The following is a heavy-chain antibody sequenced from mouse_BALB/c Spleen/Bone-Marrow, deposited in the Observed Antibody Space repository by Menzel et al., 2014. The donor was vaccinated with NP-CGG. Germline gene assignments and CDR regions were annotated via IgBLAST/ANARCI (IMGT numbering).Heavy chain of an antibody. CDR2: FNPYNDGP. J-gene: IGHJ2*01. Sequence: VQLKQSRPELVKPGASVKMSCKASGYTFTSYVMHWVKQKPGQGLEWIGYFNPYNDGPKYNEKFKGKATLTSDKSSSTAYMELSRLTSEDSAVYYCAIHEGYFDYWGQGTTLTVSS. CDR1: GYTFTSYV. V-gene: IGHV1-14*01. CDR3: AIHEGYFDY.